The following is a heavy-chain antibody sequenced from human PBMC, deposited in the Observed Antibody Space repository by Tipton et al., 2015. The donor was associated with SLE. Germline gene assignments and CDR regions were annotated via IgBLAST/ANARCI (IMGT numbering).Heavy chain of an antibody. J-gene: IGHJ6*03. Sequence: TLSLTCTVSGGSVSGVPYYWSWIRQHPGKGLEWIGHIYYTGNTFYNASLKSRVSIFFDTPNNQFSLNLTSVTAADTAVYYCARGGRHDLYWRPMDVWGKGTTVTVSS. V-gene: IGHV4-31*03. CDR1: GGSVSGVPYY. CDR2: IYYTGNT. CDR3: ARGGRHDLYWRPMDV. D-gene: IGHD3-3*01.